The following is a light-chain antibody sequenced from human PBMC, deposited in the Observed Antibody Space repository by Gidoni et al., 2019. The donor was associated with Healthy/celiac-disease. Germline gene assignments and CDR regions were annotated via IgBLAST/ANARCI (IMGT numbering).Light chain of an antibody. Sequence: EIVLTQSPGPLSLSPGERATLSCRASQSVSSSYLAWYQQKPGQAPRLLIYGASSRATGIPDRFSGSGSGTDFTLTSSRLEPEDFAVYYCQQYGSSPFTFXGXTKVEIK. J-gene: IGKJ4*01. CDR1: QSVSSSY. CDR2: GAS. V-gene: IGKV3-20*01. CDR3: QQYGSSPFT.